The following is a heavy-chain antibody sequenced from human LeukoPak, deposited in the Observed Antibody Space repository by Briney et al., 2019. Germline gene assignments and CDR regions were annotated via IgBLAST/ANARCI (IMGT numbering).Heavy chain of an antibody. CDR1: GGSISSSSYS. CDR3: ARVDSGYDYQPYYYGMDV. D-gene: IGHD5-12*01. V-gene: IGHV4-39*07. CDR2: IYYSGST. J-gene: IGHJ6*02. Sequence: PSETLSLTCTVSGGSISSSSYSWGWIRQPPGKGLEWIGSIYYSGSTYYNPSLKSRVTISVDTSKNQFSLKLSSVTAADTAVYYCARVDSGYDYQPYYYGMDVWGQGTTVTVSS.